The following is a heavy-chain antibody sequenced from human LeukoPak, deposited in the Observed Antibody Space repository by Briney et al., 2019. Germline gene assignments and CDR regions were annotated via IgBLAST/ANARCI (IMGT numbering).Heavy chain of an antibody. D-gene: IGHD5-18*01. V-gene: IGHV4-39*07. Sequence: PSETLSLTCTVSGGSISSSYHYWDWIRQPPGKGLEWIGTMNYSGTTYYNPSLKSRVTISVDTSKNQFSLKLSSVTAADTAVYYCARGGYSYGPFDYWGQGTLVTVSS. J-gene: IGHJ4*02. CDR3: ARGGYSYGPFDY. CDR1: GGSISSSYHY. CDR2: MNYSGTT.